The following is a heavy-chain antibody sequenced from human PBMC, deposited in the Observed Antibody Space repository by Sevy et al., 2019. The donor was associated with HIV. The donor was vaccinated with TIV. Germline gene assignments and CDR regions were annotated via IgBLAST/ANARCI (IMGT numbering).Heavy chain of an antibody. D-gene: IGHD3-3*01. Sequence: SETLSLTCTVSGGSISSYYWSWIRQPPGKGLEWIGYIYYSGSTNYNPSLKSRVTISVDTSKNQFSLKLSSVTAADTAVYYCARAITVFDGMDVRGQGTTVTVSS. J-gene: IGHJ6*02. CDR2: IYYSGST. CDR1: GGSISSYY. CDR3: ARAITVFDGMDV. V-gene: IGHV4-59*01.